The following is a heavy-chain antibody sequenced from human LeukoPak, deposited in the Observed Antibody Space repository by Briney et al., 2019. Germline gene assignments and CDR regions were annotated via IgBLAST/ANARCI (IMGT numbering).Heavy chain of an antibody. Sequence: SSETLSLTCAVHGGSFSGYYWSWIRQPPGKGLEWIGEINHSGRTNYTPSPKSRVTIPLATSKTKFSCKLSSVTAAPTAVQYCARGRGVVVVAAWVFDYWGQGTLVTVSS. V-gene: IGHV4-34*01. CDR3: ARGRGVVVVAAWVFDY. J-gene: IGHJ4*02. D-gene: IGHD2-15*01. CDR2: INHSGRT. CDR1: GGSFSGYY.